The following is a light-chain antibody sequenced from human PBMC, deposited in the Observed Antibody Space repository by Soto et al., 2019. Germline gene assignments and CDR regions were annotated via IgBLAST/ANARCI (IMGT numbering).Light chain of an antibody. CDR1: SSDVGGYNY. J-gene: IGLJ2*01. CDR2: EVT. Sequence: QSVLTQPPSASGSPGRSVTISCTGTSSDVGGYNYVSWYQQYPGKAPKLMLYEVTKRPSGVPDRFSGSKSGNTASLTVAGLQAEDEADYYCSSYAGSNNVVFGGGTKLTVL. CDR3: SSYAGSNNVV. V-gene: IGLV2-8*01.